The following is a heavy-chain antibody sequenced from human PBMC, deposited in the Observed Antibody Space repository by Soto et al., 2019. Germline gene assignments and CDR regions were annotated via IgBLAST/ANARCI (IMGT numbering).Heavy chain of an antibody. V-gene: IGHV1-69*14. Sequence: QVLLVQSGAEVKKPGSSVRVSCKTSGGTFSSFAISWVRLAPGQGLEWMGVIVPMFAAPTYAQKFQGRVSITAEKSXRXSYMELSRLRSDDTAVYYCARDRVMRGNAYYYGMDVWGQGTTVTVSS. D-gene: IGHD2-21*01. CDR3: ARDRVMRGNAYYYGMDV. CDR1: GGTFSSFA. CDR2: IVPMFAAP. J-gene: IGHJ6*02.